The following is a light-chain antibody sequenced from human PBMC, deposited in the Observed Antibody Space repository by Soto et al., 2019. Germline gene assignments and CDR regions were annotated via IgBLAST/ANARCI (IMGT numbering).Light chain of an antibody. CDR2: DAS. J-gene: IGKJ4*01. CDR3: QQRSNWPLT. CDR1: QSIGND. Sequence: EIVLTQSTATLSLSPWERATLSGRASQSIGNDLTWFQQKPGQAPRLRIYDASNRATGVPATFSGSGSGTDFTLTISSLEPEDFAVYYCQQRSNWPLTFVGGSKVE. V-gene: IGKV3-11*01.